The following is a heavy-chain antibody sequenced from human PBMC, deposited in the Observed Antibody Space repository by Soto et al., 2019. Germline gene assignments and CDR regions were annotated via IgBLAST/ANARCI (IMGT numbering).Heavy chain of an antibody. CDR2: ISGESTRV. D-gene: IGHD4-17*01. Sequence: EVQLLESGGGFIQPGGSLGVSCAASGFTFRRYAMTWVRQAPGKGLEWIASISGESTRVEYADSVKGRFTVSRDNSKNTVYLQMNSLRGEDTAIYYCGMDPNGDRIGAFDFWGQGATVTVSS. CDR1: GFTFRRYA. J-gene: IGHJ3*01. CDR3: GMDPNGDRIGAFDF. V-gene: IGHV3-23*01.